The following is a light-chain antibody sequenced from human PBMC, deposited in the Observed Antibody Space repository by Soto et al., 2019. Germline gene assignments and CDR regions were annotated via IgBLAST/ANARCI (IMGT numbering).Light chain of an antibody. J-gene: IGLJ1*01. V-gene: IGLV2-14*03. CDR1: SSDVGAYIF. CDR3: VSFTTSRSYV. Sequence: QSALTQPASVSRSPGQSITISCTGTSSDVGAYIFVSWYQQHPGKAPKLMIYDIINRPSGVSNRFSGSKSGNTASLTISGLQAEDEADYYCVSFTTSRSYVFGTGTKVTVL. CDR2: DII.